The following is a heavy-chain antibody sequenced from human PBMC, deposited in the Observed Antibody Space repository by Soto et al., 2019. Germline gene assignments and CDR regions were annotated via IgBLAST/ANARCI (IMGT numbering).Heavy chain of an antibody. Sequence: EVQLLESGGGLVQPGGSLRLSCAASGFTFSTYAMSWVRQAPGKGLEWVSALTGNGDSTYYADSVKGRYTISRDNSKNTLYLQVSSLRAEDTAVYYCAKECGYEMTQAFDVWGQGAVVTVSS. CDR1: GFTFSTYA. D-gene: IGHD5-12*01. CDR3: AKECGYEMTQAFDV. V-gene: IGHV3-23*01. CDR2: LTGNGDST. J-gene: IGHJ3*01.